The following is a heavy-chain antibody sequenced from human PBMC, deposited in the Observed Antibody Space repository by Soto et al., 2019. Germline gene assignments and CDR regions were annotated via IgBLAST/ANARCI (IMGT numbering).Heavy chain of an antibody. J-gene: IGHJ6*02. CDR2: INPNSGGT. CDR3: ARVDYYGSGSSSYYSYGMDV. CDR1: GYTFTGYY. D-gene: IGHD3-10*01. Sequence: ASVKVSCKASGYTFTGYYMHWVRQAPGQGLEWMGWINPNSGGTNYAQKFQGRVTMTRDTSISTAYMELSRLRSDDAAVYYCARVDYYGSGSSSYYSYGMDVWGQGTTVTVSS. V-gene: IGHV1-2*02.